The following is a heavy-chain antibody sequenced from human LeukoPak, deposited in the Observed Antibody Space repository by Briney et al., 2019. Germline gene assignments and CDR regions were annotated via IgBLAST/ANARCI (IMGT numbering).Heavy chain of an antibody. CDR3: ARDIGYSGYDSRNY. D-gene: IGHD5-12*01. CDR2: ISYDGSNK. V-gene: IGHV3-30-3*01. Sequence: GRSLRLSCAASGFTLSSYAMHWVRQAPGKGLEWVAVISYDGSNKYYADSVKGRFTISRDNSKNTLYLQMNSLRAEDTAVYYCARDIGYSGYDSRNYWGQGTLVTVSS. CDR1: GFTLSSYA. J-gene: IGHJ4*02.